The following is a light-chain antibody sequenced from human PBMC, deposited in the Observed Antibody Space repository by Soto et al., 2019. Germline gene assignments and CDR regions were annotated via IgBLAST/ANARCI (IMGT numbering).Light chain of an antibody. CDR2: EVT. CDR1: SSDVGDYNY. J-gene: IGLJ3*02. V-gene: IGLV2-14*01. CDR3: GSYTRSTTRV. Sequence: QSALTQPASVSGSPGQSITISCTGTSSDVGDYNYVSWYQQHPGKAPKLMIYEVTNRPSGVSNRFSGSKSGNTASLTIAGLQAEDEADYYCGSYTRSTTRVFGGGTKLNVL.